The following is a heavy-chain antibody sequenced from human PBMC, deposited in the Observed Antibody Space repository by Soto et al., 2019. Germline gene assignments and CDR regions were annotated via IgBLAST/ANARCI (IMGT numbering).Heavy chain of an antibody. CDR1: GYSFTSYW. Sequence: PGESLKISCKGSGYSFTSYWIGWVRQMPGKGLEWMGIIYPGDSDTRYSPSFQGQVTISADKSISTAYLQWSSLKASDTAMYYCATYYYDSSGSAPDAFDIWGQGTMVTVSS. V-gene: IGHV5-51*01. J-gene: IGHJ3*02. D-gene: IGHD3-22*01. CDR2: IYPGDSDT. CDR3: ATYYYDSSGSAPDAFDI.